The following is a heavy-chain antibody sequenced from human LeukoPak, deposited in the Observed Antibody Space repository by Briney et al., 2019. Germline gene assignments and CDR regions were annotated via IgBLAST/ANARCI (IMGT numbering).Heavy chain of an antibody. CDR3: ARDYADYVGYFFFDY. V-gene: IGHV3-23*01. J-gene: IGHJ4*02. D-gene: IGHD4-17*01. Sequence: GGSLRLSCAASGFTFNNYAMNWVRQAPGKGLEWVSSISGGGETTYYADSAKGRFTLSRDNSQNTLYLQMNSLRAEDTAVYYCARDYADYVGYFFFDYWGQGTLVTVSS. CDR2: ISGGGETT. CDR1: GFTFNNYA.